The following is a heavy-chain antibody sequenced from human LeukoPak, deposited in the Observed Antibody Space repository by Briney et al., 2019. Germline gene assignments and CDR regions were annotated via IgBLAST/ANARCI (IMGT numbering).Heavy chain of an antibody. D-gene: IGHD3-10*01. CDR2: IYYSGST. Sequence: SDTLSLTCSVSGGSISSYYWSWIRRPPGKGLEWIGYIYYSGSTNYNPSLKSRVTISVDTSKSQFSLKLSSVTAADTAVYYCARDLGFGEARYFDLWGRGTLVTVSS. J-gene: IGHJ2*01. CDR1: GGSISSYY. CDR3: ARDLGFGEARYFDL. V-gene: IGHV4-59*01.